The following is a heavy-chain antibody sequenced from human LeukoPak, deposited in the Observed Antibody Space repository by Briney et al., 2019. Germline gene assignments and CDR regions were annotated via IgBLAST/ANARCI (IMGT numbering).Heavy chain of an antibody. Sequence: ASVKVSCKASGYTFTSYGMSWVRQAPGQGLEWMGWISAYNGNTNYAQKLQGRVTMTTDTSTSTAYMELSSLRSEDTAVYYCARDRVGYYDSSGYYPSQHWGQGTLVTVSS. CDR2: ISAYNGNT. D-gene: IGHD3-22*01. J-gene: IGHJ1*01. CDR1: GYTFTSYG. CDR3: ARDRVGYYDSSGYYPSQH. V-gene: IGHV1-18*01.